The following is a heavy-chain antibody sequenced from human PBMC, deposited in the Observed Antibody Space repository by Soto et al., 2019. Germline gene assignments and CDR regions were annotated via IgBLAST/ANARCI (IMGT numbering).Heavy chain of an antibody. D-gene: IGHD5-12*01. Sequence: SETLSLTCTVSGGSISSGDYYWSWIRQPPGKGLEWIGYIYYSGSTYYNPSLKSRVTISVDTSRNQFSLKLSSVTAADTAVYYCARENGVATIFRGMDVWGQGTTVTVSS. CDR1: GGSISSGDYY. J-gene: IGHJ6*02. CDR2: IYYSGST. CDR3: ARENGVATIFRGMDV. V-gene: IGHV4-30-4*01.